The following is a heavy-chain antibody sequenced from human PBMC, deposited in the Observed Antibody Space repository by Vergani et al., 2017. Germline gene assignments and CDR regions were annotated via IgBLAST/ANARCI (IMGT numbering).Heavy chain of an antibody. CDR3: ARDVNRAATLAD. J-gene: IGHJ4*02. CDR1: GGTFSSYA. Sequence: QVQLVQSGAEVKKPGSSVKVSCKASGGTFSSYAISWVRQAPGQGLEWMGRISAYNGNTNYAQKLQGRVTMTTDTSTSTAYMELRSLRSDDTAVYYCARDVNRAATLADWGQGTLVTVSS. V-gene: IGHV1-18*01. D-gene: IGHD2-15*01. CDR2: ISAYNGNT.